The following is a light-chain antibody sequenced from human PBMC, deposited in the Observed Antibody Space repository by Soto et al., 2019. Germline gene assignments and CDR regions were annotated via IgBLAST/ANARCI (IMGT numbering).Light chain of an antibody. CDR3: SSYAGSNWYV. Sequence: QSVLTQPPSASGSPGQSVTISCTGTNSDVGGYNYVSCYQQYPGKAPKLIIYEVNERPSGVPDRFSGSKSGNTASLTVSGLQTADEADYYCSSYAGSNWYVFGTGTKVTVL. J-gene: IGLJ1*01. V-gene: IGLV2-8*01. CDR1: NSDVGGYNY. CDR2: EVN.